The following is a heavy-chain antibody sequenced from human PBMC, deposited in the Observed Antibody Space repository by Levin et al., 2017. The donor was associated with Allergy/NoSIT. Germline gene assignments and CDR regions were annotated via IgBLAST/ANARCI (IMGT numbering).Heavy chain of an antibody. V-gene: IGHV1-69*01. CDR1: GGTFSSYS. J-gene: IGHJ2*01. Sequence: KISCKASGGTFSSYSISWVRQAPGQGLEWMGGIIPIFGTANYAQKFQGRVTISADESTSTAYMELSSLRSEDTAVYYCAGRWLEPDWYFDLWGRGTLVTVSS. D-gene: IGHD5-24*01. CDR3: AGRWLEPDWYFDL. CDR2: IIPIFGTA.